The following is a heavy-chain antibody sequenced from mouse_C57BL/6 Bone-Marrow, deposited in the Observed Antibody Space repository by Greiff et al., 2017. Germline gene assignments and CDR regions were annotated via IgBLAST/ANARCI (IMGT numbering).Heavy chain of an antibody. Sequence: QVQLQQPGAELVMPGASVKLSCKASGYTFTSYWMHWVKQRPGQGLEWIGEIDPSDSYTNYNQKFKGKSTLTVDKSSSTAYMQLSSLTSEDSAVYYCAREGIFSNYVYYGVWGTGPTVTVAS. J-gene: IGHJ1*03. CDR1: GYTFTSYW. D-gene: IGHD2-5*01. CDR3: AREGIFSNYVYYGV. V-gene: IGHV1-69*01. CDR2: IDPSDSYT.